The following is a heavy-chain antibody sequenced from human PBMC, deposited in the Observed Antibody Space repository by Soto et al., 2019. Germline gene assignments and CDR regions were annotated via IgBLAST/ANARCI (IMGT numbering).Heavy chain of an antibody. CDR2: IYYSGST. CDR1: GGSISSGGYY. Sequence: SETLSLTCTVSGGSISSGGYYWSWIRQHPGKGLEWIGYIYYSGSTYYNPSLKSRVTISVDTSKNQFSLKLSSVTAADTAVYYCARDPMPLNYDFWSGYPILIQYGMDVWGQGTTVTVSS. V-gene: IGHV4-31*03. CDR3: ARDPMPLNYDFWSGYPILIQYGMDV. D-gene: IGHD3-3*01. J-gene: IGHJ6*02.